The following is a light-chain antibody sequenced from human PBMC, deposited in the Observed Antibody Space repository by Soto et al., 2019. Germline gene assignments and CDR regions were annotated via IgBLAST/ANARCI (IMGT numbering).Light chain of an antibody. Sequence: QSVLTQPPSASGSPGQSVAISCTGTSSDVGGYDFVSWYQQHPGKAPKLMIYDVTKRPSGVPDRFSGSKSGNTASLTVSGLQGEDEADYYCSSYAGTHVVFVTGTKVTVL. CDR1: SSDVGGYDF. V-gene: IGLV2-8*01. CDR3: SSYAGTHVV. J-gene: IGLJ1*01. CDR2: DVT.